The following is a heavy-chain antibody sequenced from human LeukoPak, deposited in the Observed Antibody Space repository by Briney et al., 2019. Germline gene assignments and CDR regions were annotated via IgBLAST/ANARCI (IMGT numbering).Heavy chain of an antibody. V-gene: IGHV3-53*01. D-gene: IGHD3-22*01. J-gene: IGHJ4*02. Sequence: GGSLRLSCAASGFTVSTNYMSWVRQAPGRGLEWVSVIYSGGSTYYADSVKGRFTISRDNSKNTLYPQMNSLRAEDTAVYYCARVDYYDSNGYYRWGQGTLVTVSS. CDR2: IYSGGST. CDR1: GFTVSTNY. CDR3: ARVDYYDSNGYYR.